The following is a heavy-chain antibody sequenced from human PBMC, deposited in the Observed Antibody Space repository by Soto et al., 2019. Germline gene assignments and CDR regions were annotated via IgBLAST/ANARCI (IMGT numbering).Heavy chain of an antibody. Sequence: QIALKESGPTLVKPTQALTLTCTFSGFSLTTTGEAVGWIRQSPEKALECLAILYWDGDQSYNPSLRNRLTNTIDNSTIPVVFRMTNMDTSDTATFFCVHSPATMAWKQWFDAWGQGTLVTVSS. CDR1: GFSLTTTGEA. D-gene: IGHD5-12*01. J-gene: IGHJ5*02. CDR2: LYWDGDQ. CDR3: VHSPATMAWKQWFDA. V-gene: IGHV2-5*02.